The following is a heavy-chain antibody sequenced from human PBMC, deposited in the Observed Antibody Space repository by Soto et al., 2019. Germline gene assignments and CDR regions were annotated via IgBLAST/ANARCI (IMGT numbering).Heavy chain of an antibody. D-gene: IGHD4-4*01. CDR1: GVSFSGYY. CDR2: INHSGST. Sequence: TLSLTCAVYGVSFSGYYWSWIRQPPGKGLEWIGEINHSGSTNYNPSLKSRVTISVDTSKNQFSLKLSSVTAADTAVYYCAKDLDDYSSAIDFWGQGTLVTVSS. V-gene: IGHV4-34*01. CDR3: AKDLDDYSSAIDF. J-gene: IGHJ4*02.